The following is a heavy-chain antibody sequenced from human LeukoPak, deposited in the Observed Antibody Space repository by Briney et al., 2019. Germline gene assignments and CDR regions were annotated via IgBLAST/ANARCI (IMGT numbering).Heavy chain of an antibody. Sequence: PGGSLRLPCAASGFTFSSYSMNWVRQAPGKGLEWVSSISSSSSYIYYADSVKGRFTISRDNAKNSLYLQMNSLRAEDTAVYYCARDQYSSSWSNASDIWGQGTMVTVSS. CDR2: ISSSSSYI. V-gene: IGHV3-21*01. CDR1: GFTFSSYS. D-gene: IGHD6-13*01. J-gene: IGHJ3*02. CDR3: ARDQYSSSWSNASDI.